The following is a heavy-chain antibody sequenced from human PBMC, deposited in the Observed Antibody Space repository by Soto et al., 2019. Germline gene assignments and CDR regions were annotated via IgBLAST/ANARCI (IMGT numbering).Heavy chain of an antibody. V-gene: IGHV1-3*01. J-gene: IGHJ4*02. CDR3: ARDLGYALPDY. D-gene: IGHD2-15*01. Sequence: ASVKVSCKASGYTFASYAMHWVRQAPGQRLEWMGWINAGNGNTKYSQKFQGRVTITRDTSASTAYMELSSLRSEDTAVYYCARDLGYALPDYWGQGTLVTVSS. CDR2: INAGNGNT. CDR1: GYTFASYA.